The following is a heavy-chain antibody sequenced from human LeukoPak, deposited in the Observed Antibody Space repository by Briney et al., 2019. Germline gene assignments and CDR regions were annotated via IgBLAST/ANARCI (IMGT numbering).Heavy chain of an antibody. CDR3: ARNILTGHYDY. D-gene: IGHD3-9*01. CDR1: GGTFNNYN. J-gene: IGHJ4*02. CDR2: IVPMLGVT. Sequence: SVKVSCKASGGTFNNYNIMWVRQAPGQGLEWMGRIVPMLGVTNYAQKFQDRVKITADKFTNTAYIELSSLRSEDTAVYYCARNILTGHYDYWGQGTLVTVSS. V-gene: IGHV1-69*02.